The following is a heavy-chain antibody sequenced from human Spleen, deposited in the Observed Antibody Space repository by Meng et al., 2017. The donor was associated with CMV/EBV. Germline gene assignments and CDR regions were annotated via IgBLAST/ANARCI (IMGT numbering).Heavy chain of an antibody. V-gene: IGHV3-30-3*02. CDR2: ISYEGSNK. J-gene: IGHJ4*02. D-gene: IGHD2-2*01. CDR1: GFSFSSYA. Sequence: GGSLRLSCAASGFSFSSYAMHWVRQAPGKGREWVAVISYEGSNKYYPDSVKGRFTIARDNSKNTLSLQMNSLRAEDTAVYYCATAPLPAAMAAYFDYWGQGTLVTVSS. CDR3: ATAPLPAAMAAYFDY.